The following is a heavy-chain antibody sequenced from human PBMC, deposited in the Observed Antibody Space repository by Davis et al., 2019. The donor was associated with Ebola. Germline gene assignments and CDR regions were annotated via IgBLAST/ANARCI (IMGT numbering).Heavy chain of an antibody. CDR3: TRRDYDILTGYYYYGMDV. V-gene: IGHV3-73*01. J-gene: IGHJ6*02. D-gene: IGHD3-9*01. Sequence: GGSLRLSCAASGFTFSGSAMHWVRQASGKGLEWFARIRSKANSSATAYAASVKGRFTISRDDSKSTAYLQMNSLKTEDTAVYYCTRRDYDILTGYYYYGMDVWGQGTTVTVSS. CDR2: IRSKANSSAT. CDR1: GFTFSGSA.